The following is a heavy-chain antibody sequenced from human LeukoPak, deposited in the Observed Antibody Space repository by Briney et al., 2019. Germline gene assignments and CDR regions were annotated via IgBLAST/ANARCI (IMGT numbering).Heavy chain of an antibody. V-gene: IGHV1-46*01. CDR3: ARRLATINAFDI. D-gene: IGHD5-24*01. J-gene: IGHJ3*02. CDR1: GYTFTSYY. Sequence: ASVKVSCKAPGYTFTSYYMHWVRQAPGQGLEWMGIINPSGGSTSYAQKFQGRVTMTRDTSTSTVYMELSSLRSEDTAVYYCARRLATINAFDIWGQGTMVTVSS. CDR2: INPSGGST.